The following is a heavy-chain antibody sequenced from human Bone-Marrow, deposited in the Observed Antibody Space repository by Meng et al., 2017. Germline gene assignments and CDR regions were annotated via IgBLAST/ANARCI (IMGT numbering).Heavy chain of an antibody. D-gene: IGHD3-22*01. V-gene: IGHV1-69*05. J-gene: IGHJ4*02. CDR1: GGTFSSYA. CDR2: IIPIFGTA. Sequence: QAQWGQPGAEMKKPGSSVKVSCKASGGTFSSYAISWVRQAPGQGLEWMGGIIPIFGTANYAQKFQGRVTITTDESTSTAYMELSSLRSEDTAVYYCARTYYYDSSGYYYWGQGTLVTVSS. CDR3: ARTYYYDSSGYYY.